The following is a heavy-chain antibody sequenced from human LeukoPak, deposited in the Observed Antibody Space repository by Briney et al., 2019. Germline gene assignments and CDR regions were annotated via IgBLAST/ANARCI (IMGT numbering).Heavy chain of an antibody. CDR3: AKDLFWFGELSNFDY. J-gene: IGHJ4*02. D-gene: IGHD3-10*01. V-gene: IGHV3-11*01. CDR2: ISSSGSTI. CDR1: GFTFSDYY. Sequence: GGSLRLSCAASGFTFSDYYMSWIRQAPGKGLEWVSYISSSGSTIYYADSVKGRFTISRDNAKNSLYLQMNSLRAEDTAVYYCAKDLFWFGELSNFDYWGQGTLVTVSS.